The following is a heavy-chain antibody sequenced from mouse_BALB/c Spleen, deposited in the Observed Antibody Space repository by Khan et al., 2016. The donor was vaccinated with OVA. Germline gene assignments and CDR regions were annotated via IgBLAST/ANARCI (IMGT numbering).Heavy chain of an antibody. Sequence: QVQLQQSGAELARPGASVKMSCKASGYTFTSYTIHWIKLRLGQGLEWIGYINPSNGYTNYNQKFKDKATLTADKSSTTAYMQLSSLTSDDSAVYNCERDGAYERNDWCFAVWGEGTLVTVSA. CDR3: ERDGAYERNDWCFAV. V-gene: IGHV1-4*01. CDR2: INPSNGYT. J-gene: IGHJ3*01. D-gene: IGHD2-14*01. CDR1: GYTFTSYT.